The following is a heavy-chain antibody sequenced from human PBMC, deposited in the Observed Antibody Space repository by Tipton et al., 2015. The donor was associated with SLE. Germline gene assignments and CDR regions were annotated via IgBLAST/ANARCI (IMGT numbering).Heavy chain of an antibody. D-gene: IGHD3-3*01. V-gene: IGHV4-61*08. CDR2: IYTSGST. CDR1: GGSISSGDYY. J-gene: IGHJ4*02. CDR3: ARGPYDFWSGPFDY. Sequence: TLSLTCTVSGGSISSGDYYWSWIRQPPGKGLEWIGYIYTSGSTNYNPSLKSRVTISVDTSKNQFSLKLSSVTAADTAVYYCARGPYDFWSGPFDYWGQGTLVTVSS.